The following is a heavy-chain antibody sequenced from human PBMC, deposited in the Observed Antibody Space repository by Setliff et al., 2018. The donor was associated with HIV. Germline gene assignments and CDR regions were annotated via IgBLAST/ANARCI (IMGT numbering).Heavy chain of an antibody. CDR3: ARLDSDYPSSSYWFFDL. V-gene: IGHV4-30-2*06. D-gene: IGHD5-18*01. CDR2: IYHTGNT. Sequence: SETLSLTCAVYGGSISSGGYSWSWSRQSPGKGLKWIGYIYHTGNTYYNPSLKSRITISLDRSQNHFSLRLTSVAAADTAIYYCARLDSDYPSSSYWFFDLWGRGTLVTVSS. J-gene: IGHJ2*01. CDR1: GGSISSGGYS.